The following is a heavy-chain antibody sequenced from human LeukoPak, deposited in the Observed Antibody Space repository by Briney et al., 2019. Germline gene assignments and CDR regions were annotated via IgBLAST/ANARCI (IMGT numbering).Heavy chain of an antibody. CDR3: ARVLRGYSYGYFDY. V-gene: IGHV3-64*01. CDR1: GFTFSSYA. Sequence: GGSLGLSCAASGFTFSSYAMHWVRQAPGKGLEYVSAISSNGGSTYYANSVKGRFTISRDNSKNTLYLQMGSLRAEDMAVYYCARVLRGYSYGYFDYWGQGTLVTVSS. D-gene: IGHD5-18*01. CDR2: ISSNGGST. J-gene: IGHJ4*02.